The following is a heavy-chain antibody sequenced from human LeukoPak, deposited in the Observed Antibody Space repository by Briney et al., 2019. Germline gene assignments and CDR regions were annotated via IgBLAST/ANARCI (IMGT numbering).Heavy chain of an antibody. CDR3: ATRIGPQLGYCSSTSCYPV. V-gene: IGHV1-24*01. CDR2: FDPEDGET. Sequence: ASVKVSCKVSGYTLTELSMHWARQAPGKGLEWMGGFDPEDGETIYAQKFQGRVTMTEDTSTDTAYMELSSLRSEDTAVYYCATRIGPQLGYCSSTSCYPVWGQGTMVTVSS. J-gene: IGHJ3*01. D-gene: IGHD2-2*01. CDR1: GYTLTELS.